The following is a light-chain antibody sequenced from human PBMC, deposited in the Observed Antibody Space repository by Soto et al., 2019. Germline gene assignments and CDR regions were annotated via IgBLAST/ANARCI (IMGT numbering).Light chain of an antibody. V-gene: IGKV1-39*01. Sequence: DIQMTQSPSSLSASVGDRVNITCRASQSISSYLNWYQQKPGKAPKLLIYAASSLQSGVPSRFSGSGSGTDFTLTISSLQPEDFATYYCQQSYSTPWTFGQGTKV. CDR3: QQSYSTPWT. J-gene: IGKJ1*01. CDR2: AAS. CDR1: QSISSY.